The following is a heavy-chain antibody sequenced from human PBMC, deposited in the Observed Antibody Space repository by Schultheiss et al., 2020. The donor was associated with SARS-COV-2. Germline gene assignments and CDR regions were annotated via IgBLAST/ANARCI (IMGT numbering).Heavy chain of an antibody. V-gene: IGHV3-23*01. CDR3: TQWREDY. CDR1: GFTFSSSA. Sequence: GGSLRLSCAASGFTFSSSAMNWVRQAPGKGLEWVSAISGSGGSTYYADSVKGRFTISRDNAKNSLYLQMNSLRAEDTAVYYCTQWREDYWGQGTLVTVSS. J-gene: IGHJ4*02. CDR2: ISGSGGST. D-gene: IGHD6-19*01.